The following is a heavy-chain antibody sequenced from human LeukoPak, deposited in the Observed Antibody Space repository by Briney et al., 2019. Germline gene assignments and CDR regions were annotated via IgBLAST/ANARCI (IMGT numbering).Heavy chain of an antibody. CDR1: GFTFSSYW. J-gene: IGHJ4*02. V-gene: IGHV3-7*01. CDR3: ARAGTYLGIDY. CDR2: IKEDGSEK. D-gene: IGHD1-14*01. Sequence: GGSLRLSCAASGFTFSSYWMSWVRQAPGKGLEWVANIKEDGSEKYYVDSVKGRFTFSRDNAKNSLYLQMNSLRAEDTAVYYCARAGTYLGIDYWGQGNLVTVSS.